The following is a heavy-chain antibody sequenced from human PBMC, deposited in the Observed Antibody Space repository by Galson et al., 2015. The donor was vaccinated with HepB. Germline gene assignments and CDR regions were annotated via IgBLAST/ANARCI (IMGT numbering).Heavy chain of an antibody. Sequence: SLRLSCAASGFTFSSYAMHWVRQAPGKGLEWVAVISYDGSNKYYADSVKGRFTISRDNSKNTLYLQLNSLRAEDTAVYYCAREGAGTWLDPWGQGTLVTVSS. V-gene: IGHV3-30*04. CDR3: AREGAGTWLDP. CDR1: GFTFSSYA. D-gene: IGHD6-19*01. J-gene: IGHJ5*02. CDR2: ISYDGSNK.